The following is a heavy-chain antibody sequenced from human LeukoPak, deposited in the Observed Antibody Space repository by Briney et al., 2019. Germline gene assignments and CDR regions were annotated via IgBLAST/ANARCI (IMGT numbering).Heavy chain of an antibody. V-gene: IGHV2-5*01. D-gene: IGHD4-17*01. CDR2: VYWNDDK. Sequence: SGPTLVKPTQTLTLTCTFSGFSITTPGVGVVWIRRPPGKALEWLGLVYWNDDKRYSPSLNGRLAFTTDTSKNQVVLTLADMDPLDTATYFCAHFSTTVTTGYFHPWGQGILVTVSS. CDR1: GFSITTPGVG. CDR3: AHFSTTVTTGYFHP. J-gene: IGHJ5*02.